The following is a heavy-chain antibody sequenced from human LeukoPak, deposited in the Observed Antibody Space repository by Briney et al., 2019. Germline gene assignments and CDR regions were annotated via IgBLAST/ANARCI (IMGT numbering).Heavy chain of an antibody. J-gene: IGHJ4*02. Sequence: SETLSLTCTVSGGSISSYYWSWIRQPPGKGLEWIGYIYYSGSTNYNPSLKSRVTISVDTSKNQFSLKLSSVTAADTAVYYCARVEQQLVIDYWGQGTLVTVSS. CDR1: GGSISSYY. CDR3: ARVEQQLVIDY. CDR2: IYYSGST. V-gene: IGHV4-59*01. D-gene: IGHD6-13*01.